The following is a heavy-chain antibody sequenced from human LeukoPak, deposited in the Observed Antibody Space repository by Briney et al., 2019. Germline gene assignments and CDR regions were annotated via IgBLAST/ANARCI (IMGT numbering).Heavy chain of an antibody. CDR1: GFTFHNYA. Sequence: PGGSLRLSCAASGFTFHNYAMTWVRQAPGKGLEWVSGISGSGYSTYYADSVKGRFTISRDNSKNTLYLHMNSLRAEDTALYYCAKDGSSSWYYFDYWGQGTLVTVSS. CDR3: AKDGSSSWYYFDY. V-gene: IGHV3-23*01. J-gene: IGHJ4*02. D-gene: IGHD6-13*01. CDR2: ISGSGYST.